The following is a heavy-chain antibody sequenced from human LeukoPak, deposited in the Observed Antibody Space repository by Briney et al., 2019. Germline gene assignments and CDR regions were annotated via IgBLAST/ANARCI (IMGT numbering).Heavy chain of an antibody. V-gene: IGHV1-18*01. CDR3: ARPYYDILTGYYHWFDP. D-gene: IGHD3-9*01. CDR1: GYTFTSYG. Sequence: ASVKVSCEASGYTFTSYGISWVRQAPGQGLEWMGWISAYNGNTNYAQKLQGRVTMTTDTSTSTAYMELSRLRSDDTAVYYCARPYYDILTGYYHWFDPWGQGTLVTVSS. CDR2: ISAYNGNT. J-gene: IGHJ5*02.